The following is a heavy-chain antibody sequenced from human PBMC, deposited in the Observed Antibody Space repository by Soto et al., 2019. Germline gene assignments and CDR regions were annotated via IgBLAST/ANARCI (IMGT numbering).Heavy chain of an antibody. J-gene: IGHJ6*02. D-gene: IGHD2-2*01. CDR3: EKDPEGYCSSTRCYTYHGLDV. V-gene: IGHV3-30*18. CDR2: ISYDGSYK. Sequence: PGGSLRLSCAASGLTFSSYGMHWVLQAPGNGLEWVSVISYDGSYKYYADSVKGRFTISRDNSKHTLYLQMSSLRVEDTAVYYCEKDPEGYCSSTRCYTYHGLDVWGQGTTVPVSS. CDR1: GLTFSSYG.